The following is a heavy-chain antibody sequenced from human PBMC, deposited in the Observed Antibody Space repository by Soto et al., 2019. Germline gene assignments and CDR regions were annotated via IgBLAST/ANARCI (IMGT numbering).Heavy chain of an antibody. CDR3: ARHGRGYCSGGSCYSGDAFDI. CDR2: IDPSDSYT. CDR1: GYSFTSYW. J-gene: IGHJ3*02. D-gene: IGHD2-15*01. Sequence: EVQLVQSGAEVKKPGESLRISCKGSGYSFTSYWISWVGQMPGKGLEWMGRIDPSDSYTNYSPSFQGHVTISADKSISTAYLQWSSLKASDTAMYYCARHGRGYCSGGSCYSGDAFDIWGQGTMVTVSS. V-gene: IGHV5-10-1*01.